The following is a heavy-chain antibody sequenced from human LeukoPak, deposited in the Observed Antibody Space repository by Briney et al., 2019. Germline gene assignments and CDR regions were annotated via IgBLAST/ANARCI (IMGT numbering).Heavy chain of an antibody. J-gene: IGHJ4*02. CDR2: IYYSGST. CDR1: GGSITGYY. V-gene: IGHV4-59*01. CDR3: ARDSGRRAGYDSSGYYYVRYFDY. D-gene: IGHD3-22*01. Sequence: SETLSLTCTVSGGSITGYYWSWIRQPPGKGLEWIGYIYYSGSTNYNPSLKSRVTISVDTSKNQFSLKLSSVTAPDTAVYYCARDSGRRAGYDSSGYYYVRYFDYWGQGTLVTVSS.